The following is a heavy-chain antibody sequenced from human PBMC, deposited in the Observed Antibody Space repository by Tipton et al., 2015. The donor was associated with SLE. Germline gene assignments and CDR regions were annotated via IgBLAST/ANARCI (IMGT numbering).Heavy chain of an antibody. J-gene: IGHJ4*02. CDR2: INHSGST. D-gene: IGHD7-27*01. V-gene: IGHV4-34*01. CDR1: GGPFSGYY. Sequence: TLSLTCAVYGGPFSGYYWSWIRQPPGKGLEWIGEINHSGSTNYNPSLKSRVTISVDTSKNQFSLKLSSVTAADTAVYYCARDRLTWAPFDYWGQGTLVTVSS. CDR3: ARDRLTWAPFDY.